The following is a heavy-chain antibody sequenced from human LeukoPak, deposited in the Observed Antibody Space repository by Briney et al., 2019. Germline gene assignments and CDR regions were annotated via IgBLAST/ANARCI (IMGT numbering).Heavy chain of an antibody. CDR1: GYSISSGYY. J-gene: IGHJ4*02. Sequence: PSETLSLTCTVSGYSISSGYYWGWIRQPPGKGLEWIGSIYHSGSTYYNPSLKSRVTISVDTSKNQFSLKLSSVTAADTAVYYCARVNTFITMVRGVLDYWGQGTLVTVSS. CDR3: ARVNTFITMVRGVLDY. D-gene: IGHD3-10*01. CDR2: IYHSGST. V-gene: IGHV4-38-2*02.